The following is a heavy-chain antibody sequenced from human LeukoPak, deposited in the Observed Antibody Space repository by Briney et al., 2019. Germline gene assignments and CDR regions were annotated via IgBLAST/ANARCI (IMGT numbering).Heavy chain of an antibody. Sequence: GGSLRLSCAVSGFTVSSYSMDWVRQAPGKGLEWISYIGKSSSSISYADSVKGRFTISTDNAKSSLYLQMNSLRAEDTAVYYCARDYGYGFDYWGQGTLVTVSS. CDR1: GFTVSSYS. J-gene: IGHJ4*02. V-gene: IGHV3-48*01. CDR2: IGKSSSSI. CDR3: ARDYGYGFDY. D-gene: IGHD5-18*01.